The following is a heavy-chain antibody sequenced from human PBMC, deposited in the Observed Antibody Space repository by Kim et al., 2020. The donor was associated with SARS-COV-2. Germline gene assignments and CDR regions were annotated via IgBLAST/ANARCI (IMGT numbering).Heavy chain of an antibody. Sequence: GGSLRLSCAPSGFTFSRYWMSWLRQAPGKGLEWVANIREDGNEIFYVDSVKGRFTISRDNTKNSLYLHMNSLRVEDTAVYYCARVVSWGWFDPWGQGTLVTVSS. CDR2: IREDGNEI. V-gene: IGHV3-7*01. CDR1: GFTFSRYW. J-gene: IGHJ5*02. D-gene: IGHD3-16*01. CDR3: ARVVSWGWFDP.